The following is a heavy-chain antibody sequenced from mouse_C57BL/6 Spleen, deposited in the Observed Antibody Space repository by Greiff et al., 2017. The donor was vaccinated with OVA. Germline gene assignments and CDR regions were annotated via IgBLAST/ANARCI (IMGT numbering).Heavy chain of an antibody. CDR2: INPNYGST. Sequence: EVQLQQSGPELVKPGASVKISCKASGYSFTDYNMNWVKQSHGKSLEWIGVINPNYGSTSYNQKFKGKATLTVDQSSSTAYMQLNSLTSEDSAVYYCARSGHSSGYFDVWGKGTTLTVSS. CDR1: GYSFTDYN. CDR3: ARSGHSSGYFDV. V-gene: IGHV1-39*01. D-gene: IGHD3-2*02. J-gene: IGHJ2*01.